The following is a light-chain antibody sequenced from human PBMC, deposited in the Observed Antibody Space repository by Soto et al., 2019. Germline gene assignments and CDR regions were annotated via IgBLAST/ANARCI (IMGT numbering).Light chain of an antibody. CDR1: QSISSY. CDR2: DAS. J-gene: IGKJ1*01. CDR3: QQFHNSPPT. Sequence: DIHLTQFPSTLSASVGDRVTITCRASQSISSYLNWYQQKPGKAPKLLIFDASTLETGVPSRFSGSGSGTDFSFTISSLQPEDIATYYCQQFHNSPPTFGQGTKV. V-gene: IGKV1-33*01.